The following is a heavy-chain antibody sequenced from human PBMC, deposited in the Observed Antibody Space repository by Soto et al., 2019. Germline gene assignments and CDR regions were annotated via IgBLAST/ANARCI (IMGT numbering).Heavy chain of an antibody. CDR3: ATAVVASSVYFQY. CDR2: ISGSGDSR. Sequence: GGRLRLSSSSSVFTCITNCVTWFRPAQGKVLEWVSTISGSGDSRYCADSVKGRFTISRDNSKNTLYLQMNSLRAEDTAVYYCATAVVASSVYFQYWGQGTLVTVS. D-gene: IGHD6-6*01. CDR1: VFTCITNC. V-gene: IGHV3-23*01. J-gene: IGHJ1*01.